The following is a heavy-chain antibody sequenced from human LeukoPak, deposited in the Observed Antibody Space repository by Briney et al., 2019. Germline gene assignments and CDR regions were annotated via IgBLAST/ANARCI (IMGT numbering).Heavy chain of an antibody. D-gene: IGHD3-22*01. V-gene: IGHV1-69*06. CDR1: GGTFSSYA. CDR2: IIPIFGTA. Sequence: SVKVSCKASGGTFSSYAISWVRQAPGQGLEWMGGIIPIFGTANYAQKFQGRVTITADKSTSTAYMELSSLRSEDTAVYYCARDSSGYRVFDYWGQGTLVTVSS. J-gene: IGHJ4*02. CDR3: ARDSSGYRVFDY.